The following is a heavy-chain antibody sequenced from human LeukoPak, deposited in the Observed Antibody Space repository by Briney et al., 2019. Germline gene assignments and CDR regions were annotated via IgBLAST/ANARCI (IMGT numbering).Heavy chain of an antibody. CDR1: GFTFSDYY. CDR3: ARDPKRKQQLVNYFDY. Sequence: GGSLRLSCAASGFTFSDYYMSWIRQAPGKGLEWVSYISSSGSTIYYADSVKGRFTISRDNAKNSLYLQMNSLRAEDTAVYYCARDPKRKQQLVNYFDYWGQGTLVTVSS. D-gene: IGHD6-13*01. V-gene: IGHV3-11*01. J-gene: IGHJ4*02. CDR2: ISSSGSTI.